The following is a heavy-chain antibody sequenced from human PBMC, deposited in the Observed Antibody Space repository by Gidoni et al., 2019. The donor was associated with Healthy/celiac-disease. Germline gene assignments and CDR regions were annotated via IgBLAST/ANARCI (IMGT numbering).Heavy chain of an antibody. J-gene: IGHJ4*02. CDR2: IYYSGST. CDR3: ARLTGGSAFDY. CDR1: GGSISISSYY. V-gene: IGHV4-39*01. Sequence: QLQLQESGPGLVKPAETLSLTCTVSGGSISISSYYWGWLRQPPGKGLEWIGSIYYSGSTYYNPSLKSRVTISVDTSKNQFSLQLSSVTAADTAVYYCARLTGGSAFDYWGQGTLVTVSS. D-gene: IGHD3-16*01.